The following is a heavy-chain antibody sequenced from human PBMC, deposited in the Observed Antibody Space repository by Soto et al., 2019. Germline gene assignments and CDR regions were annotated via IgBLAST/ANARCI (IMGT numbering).Heavy chain of an antibody. CDR3: ARGGNIYDYVWGSYRIRWFDP. D-gene: IGHD3-16*02. CDR1: GGSFSGYY. V-gene: IGHV4-34*01. CDR2: INHSGST. Sequence: SETLSLTCAVYGGSFSGYYWSWIRQPPGKGLEWIGEINHSGSTNYNPSLKSRVTISVDTSKNQFSLKLSSVTAADTAVYYCARGGNIYDYVWGSYRIRWFDPWGQGTLVTV. J-gene: IGHJ5*02.